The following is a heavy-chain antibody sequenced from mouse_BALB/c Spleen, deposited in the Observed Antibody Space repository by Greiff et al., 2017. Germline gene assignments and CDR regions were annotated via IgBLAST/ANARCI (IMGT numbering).Heavy chain of an antibody. Sequence: DVKLVESGGGLVKPGGSLKLSCAASGFTFSSYAMSWVRQSPEKRLEWVAEISSGGSYTYYPDTVTGRFTISRDNAKNTLYLEMSSLRSEDTAMYYCASSGSSRSWFAYWGQGTLVTVSA. CDR1: GFTFSSYA. V-gene: IGHV5-9-4*01. CDR2: ISSGGSYT. J-gene: IGHJ3*01. D-gene: IGHD1-1*01. CDR3: ASSGSSRSWFAY.